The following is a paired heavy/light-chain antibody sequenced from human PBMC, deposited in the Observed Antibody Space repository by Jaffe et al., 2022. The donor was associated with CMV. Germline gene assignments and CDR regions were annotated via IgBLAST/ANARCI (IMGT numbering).Light chain of an antibody. J-gene: IGKJ5*01. Sequence: EIVLTQSPATLSLSPGERATLSCRASQSVSSYLAWYQQKPGQAPRLLIYDASNRATGIPARFSGSGSGTDFTLTISSLEPEDFAVYYCQQRSNWLSITFGQGTRLEIK. V-gene: IGKV3-11*01. CDR3: QQRSNWLSIT. CDR2: DAS. CDR1: QSVSSY.
Heavy chain of an antibody. CDR3: ARALIKGPATIFGVVTPYFDY. J-gene: IGHJ4*02. Sequence: EVQLVESGGGLVKPGGSLRLSCAASGFTFSSYSMNWVRQAPGKGLEWVSSISSSSSYIYYADSVKGRFTISRDNAKNSLYLQMNSLRAEDTAVYYCARALIKGPATIFGVVTPYFDYWGQGTLVTVSS. CDR2: ISSSSSYI. V-gene: IGHV3-21*01. CDR1: GFTFSSYS. D-gene: IGHD3-3*01.